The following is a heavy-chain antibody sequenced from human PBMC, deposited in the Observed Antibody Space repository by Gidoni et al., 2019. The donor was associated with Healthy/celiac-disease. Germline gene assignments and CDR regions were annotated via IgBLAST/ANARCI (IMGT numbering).Heavy chain of an antibody. D-gene: IGHD3-10*01. J-gene: IGHJ4*02. CDR2: IKSKTDGGTT. CDR1: GFPFSNAW. V-gene: IGHV3-15*01. Sequence: EVQLVESGGGLVKPGGSLRLSCAASGFPFSNAWMSWVRQAPGKGLEWVGRIKSKTDGGTTDYAAPVKGRFTISRDDSKNTLYLQMNSLKTEDTAVYYCTTGLLLLWFGELGYYFDYWGQGTLVTVSS. CDR3: TTGLLLLWFGELGYYFDY.